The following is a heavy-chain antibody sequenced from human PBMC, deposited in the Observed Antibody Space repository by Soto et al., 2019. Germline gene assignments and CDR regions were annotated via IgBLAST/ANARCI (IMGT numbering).Heavy chain of an antibody. D-gene: IGHD7-27*01. CDR1: GYNFATSW. J-gene: IGHJ4*02. CDR3: ARRSRLTGTDNFDL. V-gene: IGHV5-51*01. CDR2: IYPGDSET. Sequence: GESLKISCQGSGYNFATSWIGRVRQMPGKGLEWMGIIYPGDSETRYSPSFQGHVSFSVDKSIFTAYLQWTGLRASDSAMYYCARRSRLTGTDNFDLWGQGTQVTVSS.